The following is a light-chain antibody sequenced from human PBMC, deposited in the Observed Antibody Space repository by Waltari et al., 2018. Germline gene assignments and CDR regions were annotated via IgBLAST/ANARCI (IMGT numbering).Light chain of an antibody. V-gene: IGLV2-14*03. CDR1: SSDVGAFNH. Sequence: QSALTQPASVSGSPGQSITLSCTGTSSDVGAFNHVPWYQQHPGKAPKLIIYDVNKRPSGDSARFSGSKSANTASLTISGLQAGDEADYYCSSYTTSSTLVFGGGTYLTVL. CDR3: SSYTTSSTLV. J-gene: IGLJ3*02. CDR2: DVN.